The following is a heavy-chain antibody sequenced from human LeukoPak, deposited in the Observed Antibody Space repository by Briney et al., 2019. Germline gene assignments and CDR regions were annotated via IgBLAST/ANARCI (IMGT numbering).Heavy chain of an antibody. CDR2: ISGSGGST. J-gene: IGHJ6*03. D-gene: IGHD3-3*01. CDR1: GFTFSSYA. Sequence: GGSLRLSCAASGFTFSSYAMSWVRQAPGKGLEWVSAISGSGGSTYYADSVKGRFTISRDNSKNTLYLQMNSLRAEDTAVYYCARSIGYDFWSGYYSQPTYYYYYMDVWGKGTTVTVSS. V-gene: IGHV3-23*01. CDR3: ARSIGYDFWSGYYSQPTYYYYYMDV.